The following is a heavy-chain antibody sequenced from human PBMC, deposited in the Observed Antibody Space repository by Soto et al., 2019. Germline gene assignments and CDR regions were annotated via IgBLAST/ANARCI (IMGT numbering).Heavy chain of an antibody. Sequence: QVQLQQWGAGLLKPSETLSLTCAVYGGFVSSGSYYWSWIRQPPGKGLEWIGEMSHSGGTHFNPYLKRRVTISVDPSKNQFSLKMSSVTAADTALYYCARVERGTATTVVDAFDIWGPGTMVTVSS. CDR1: GGFVSSGSYY. J-gene: IGHJ3*02. V-gene: IGHV4-34*01. CDR3: ARVERGTATTVVDAFDI. D-gene: IGHD1-1*01. CDR2: MSHSGGT.